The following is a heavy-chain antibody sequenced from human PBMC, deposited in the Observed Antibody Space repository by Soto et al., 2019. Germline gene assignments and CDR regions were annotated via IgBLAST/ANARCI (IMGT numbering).Heavy chain of an antibody. D-gene: IGHD3-3*01. CDR3: ARDHLGVKGYYYYGMDV. V-gene: IGHV4-31*03. CDR1: GGSISSGGYY. Sequence: PSETLSLTCTVSGGSISSGGYYWSWIRQHPGKGLEWIGYIYYSGSTYYNPSLKSRVTISVDTSKNQFSLKLSSVTAADTAVYYCARDHLGVKGYYYYGMDVWGQGTTVTAP. J-gene: IGHJ6*02. CDR2: IYYSGST.